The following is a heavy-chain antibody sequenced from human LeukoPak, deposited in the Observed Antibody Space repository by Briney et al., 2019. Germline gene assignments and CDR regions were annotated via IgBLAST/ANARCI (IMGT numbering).Heavy chain of an antibody. Sequence: PGGSLRLSCAASGFTFSSYAMSWVRQAPGKGLEWVSAISGSGGSTYYADSVKGRFTISRDNSKNTLYLQMNSLRAEDTAVYYCAKDLDYSSSWFVGLFDYWGQGTLVTVSS. V-gene: IGHV3-23*01. CDR1: GFTFSSYA. CDR3: AKDLDYSSSWFVGLFDY. D-gene: IGHD6-13*01. CDR2: ISGSGGST. J-gene: IGHJ4*02.